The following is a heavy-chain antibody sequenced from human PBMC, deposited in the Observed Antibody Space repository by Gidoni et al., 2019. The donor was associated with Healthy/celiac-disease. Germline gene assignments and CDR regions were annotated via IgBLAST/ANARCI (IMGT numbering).Heavy chain of an antibody. Sequence: EVQLVESGRGLVKPGGSLRLSCAASGFTFSSYSMNWVRQAPGKGLEWVSSISSSSSYINYADSVRGRFTISRDNAKNSLYLQMNSLRAEDTAVYYCARMGEGVVVAAVRLDYWGQGTLVTVSS. CDR2: ISSSSSYI. V-gene: IGHV3-21*01. CDR1: GFTFSSYS. J-gene: IGHJ4*02. CDR3: ARMGEGVVVAAVRLDY. D-gene: IGHD2-15*01.